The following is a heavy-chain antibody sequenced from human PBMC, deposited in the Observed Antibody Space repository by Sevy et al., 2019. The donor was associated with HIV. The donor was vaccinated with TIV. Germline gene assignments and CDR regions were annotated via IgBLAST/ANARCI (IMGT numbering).Heavy chain of an antibody. V-gene: IGHV3-23*01. CDR3: AKDAHSSSWYERDY. CDR2: ISGSGGST. J-gene: IGHJ4*02. Sequence: GGSLRLSCAASGFTFSSYAMSWVRQAPGKGLEWVSAISGSGGSTYHADSVKGRFTISRDNSKNTLYLQMNSLRAEDTAVYYCAKDAHSSSWYERDYWGQGTLVTVSS. D-gene: IGHD6-13*01. CDR1: GFTFSSYA.